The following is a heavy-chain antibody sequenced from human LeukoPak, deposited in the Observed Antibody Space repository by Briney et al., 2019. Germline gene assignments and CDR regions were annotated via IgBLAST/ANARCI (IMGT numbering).Heavy chain of an antibody. CDR3: ASLVGGSSFPPRRFDP. J-gene: IGHJ5*02. CDR2: IIPIFGTA. D-gene: IGHD2-15*01. Sequence: SVKVSFKSSGGTFSSYAIIWVRQAPGQGLEWMGGIIPIFGTANYAQKFQGRVTIIADESTNTAYMELSSLRSDDTAVYYCASLVGGSSFPPRRFDPWGQGTLVTVSS. CDR1: GGTFSSYA. V-gene: IGHV1-69*13.